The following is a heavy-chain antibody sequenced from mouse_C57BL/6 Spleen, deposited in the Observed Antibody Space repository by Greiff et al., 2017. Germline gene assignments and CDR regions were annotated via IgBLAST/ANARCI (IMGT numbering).Heavy chain of an antibody. D-gene: IGHD1-1*01. V-gene: IGHV1-15*01. CDR1: GYTFTDYE. CDR3: TRYGPNYYGNYAMDY. J-gene: IGHJ4*01. CDR2: IDPETGGT. Sequence: QVQLQQSGAELVRPGASVTLSCKASGYTFTDYEMHWVKQTPVHGLEWIGAIDPETGGTAYNQKFKGKAILTADKSSSTAYMELRSLTSEDSAVYYCTRYGPNYYGNYAMDYWGQGTSVTVSS.